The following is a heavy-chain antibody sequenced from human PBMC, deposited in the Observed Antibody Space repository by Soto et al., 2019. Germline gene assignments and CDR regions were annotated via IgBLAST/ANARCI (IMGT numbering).Heavy chain of an antibody. CDR1: GYTFSSYF. Sequence: QVQLVQSGAEVKKPGASVKVSCKASGYTFSSYFISWVRQAPGQGLEWMGWISAYNGNTNYAQNLQGRVTMTTDTSTSTAYMELRXLXSXXXXXXXXXXXXXXVXYWGQGTLVTVSS. CDR3: XXXXXXVXY. CDR2: ISAYNGNT. J-gene: IGHJ4*02. V-gene: IGHV1-18*01.